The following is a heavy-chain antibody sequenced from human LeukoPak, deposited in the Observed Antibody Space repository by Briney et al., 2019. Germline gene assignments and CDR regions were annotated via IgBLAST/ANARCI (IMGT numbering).Heavy chain of an antibody. CDR1: GGSFSGYY. V-gene: IGHV4-34*01. CDR2: INHSGST. CDR3: ARGRAGTTRIPMVRGVADY. Sequence: SETLSLTCAVYGGSFSGYYWSWIRQPPGKRLEWIGEINHSGSTNYNPSLTSRVTISADTSKNQFSLKLSSVTAADTAVYYCARGRAGTTRIPMVRGVADYWGQGTLVTVSS. J-gene: IGHJ4*02. D-gene: IGHD3-10*01.